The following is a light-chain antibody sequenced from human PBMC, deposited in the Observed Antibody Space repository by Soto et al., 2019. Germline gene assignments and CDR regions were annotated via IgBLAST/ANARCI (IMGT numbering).Light chain of an antibody. V-gene: IGLV2-23*02. CDR2: EVN. Sequence: QSALTQPASVSGSPGQSITISCTKTSGDVGSYNLVSWYQHHPGKAPKFIIYEVNKRPSGVSNRFSGSKSGNTASLTISGLQAEDEADYYCCSYAGSRIYVFGTGTKLTVL. J-gene: IGLJ1*01. CDR1: SGDVGSYNL. CDR3: CSYAGSRIYV.